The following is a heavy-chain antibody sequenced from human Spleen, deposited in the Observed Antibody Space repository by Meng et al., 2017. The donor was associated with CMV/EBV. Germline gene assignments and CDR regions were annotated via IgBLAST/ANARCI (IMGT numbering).Heavy chain of an antibody. Sequence: ASVKVFCKASGYSFTGYYMHWVRQAPGQGLEWMGWISANNGNTNYAQKFQGRLTVTTDTSTSTAYMELRSLRSDDTAVYYCARDWIKGGNDYGDVDYWGQGTLVTVSS. CDR3: ARDWIKGGNDYGDVDY. CDR1: GYSFTGYY. J-gene: IGHJ4*02. D-gene: IGHD4/OR15-4a*01. CDR2: ISANNGNT. V-gene: IGHV1-18*04.